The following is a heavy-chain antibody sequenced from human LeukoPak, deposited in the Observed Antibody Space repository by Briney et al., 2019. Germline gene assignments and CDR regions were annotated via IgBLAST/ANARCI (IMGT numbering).Heavy chain of an antibody. CDR3: AKGGSIANWFDP. CDR2: IRYDGSNK. V-gene: IGHV3-30*02. Sequence: GGSLRLSCAASGFTFSTYGMHWVRQAPGKGLEWVAFIRYDGSNKYYADSVKGRFTISRDNSKNTLYLQMNSLRPEDTAVYYCAKGGSIANWFDPWGQGTLVTVSS. D-gene: IGHD6-13*01. J-gene: IGHJ5*02. CDR1: GFTFSTYG.